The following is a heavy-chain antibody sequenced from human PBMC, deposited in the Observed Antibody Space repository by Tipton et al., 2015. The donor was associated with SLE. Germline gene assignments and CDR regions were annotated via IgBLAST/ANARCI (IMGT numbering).Heavy chain of an antibody. CDR3: ARERVLGFDP. V-gene: IGHV4-59*11. J-gene: IGHJ5*02. Sequence: TLSLTCTVSGGSISSHYWSWIRQPPGKGLEWIGYIYYSGSTNYNPSLKSRVTMSVDTSKNQFSLKPSSVTAADTAVYYCARERVLGFDPWGQGTLVTVSS. CDR2: IYYSGST. D-gene: IGHD4/OR15-4a*01. CDR1: GGSISSHY.